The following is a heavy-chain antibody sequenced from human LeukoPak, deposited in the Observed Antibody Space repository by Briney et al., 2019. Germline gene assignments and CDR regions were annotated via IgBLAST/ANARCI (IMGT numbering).Heavy chain of an antibody. CDR2: IWYDGSNK. CDR3: ARDYIAVAGLDY. CDR1: GFTFSSYS. V-gene: IGHV3-33*08. D-gene: IGHD6-19*01. Sequence: GGSLRLSCAASGFTFSSYSMNWVRQAPGKGLEWVAVIWYDGSNKYYADSVKGRFTISRDNSKNTLYLQMNSLRAEDTAVYYCARDYIAVAGLDYWGQGTLVTVSS. J-gene: IGHJ4*02.